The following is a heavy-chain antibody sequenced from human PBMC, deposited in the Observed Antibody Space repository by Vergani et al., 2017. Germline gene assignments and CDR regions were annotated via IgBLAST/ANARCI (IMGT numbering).Heavy chain of an antibody. V-gene: IGHV3-7*01. CDR1: GFILSHYW. D-gene: IGHD3-9*01. CDR2: INQDGSEK. J-gene: IGHJ6*02. CDR3: ARDPTQYDILTGYSSYYYYGMDV. Sequence: EVQLVESGGGLVQPGGSLRLSCAASGFILSHYWMSWVRQAPGKGLEWVANINQDGSEKYYVDSVKGRFTISRDNAKNSLYLQMNSLRAEDTAVYYCARDPTQYDILTGYSSYYYYGMDVWDQGTTVTVSS.